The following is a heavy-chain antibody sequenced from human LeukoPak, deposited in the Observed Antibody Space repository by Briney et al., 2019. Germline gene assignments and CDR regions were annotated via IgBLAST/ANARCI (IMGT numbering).Heavy chain of an antibody. CDR3: ARDKYGYNTPIDY. CDR2: ISYDGNNK. D-gene: IGHD5-24*01. V-gene: IGHV3-30-3*01. CDR1: GFTFSNFG. J-gene: IGHJ4*02. Sequence: GRSLRLSCAASGFTFSNFGVYWVRQAPGKWLEWVAVISYDGNNKYHADSVKGRFTISRDNSKNTLYLQMNSLRLEDTAVYYCARDKYGYNTPIDYWGQGTLVIVTA.